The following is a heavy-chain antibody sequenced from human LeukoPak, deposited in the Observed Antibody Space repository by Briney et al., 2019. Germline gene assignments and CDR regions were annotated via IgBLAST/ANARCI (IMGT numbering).Heavy chain of an antibody. J-gene: IGHJ5*02. CDR3: ARGYYDFWSGYYVRDWFDP. D-gene: IGHD3-3*01. Sequence: PSETLSLTRAVYGGSFSGYYWSWIRQPPGKGLEWIGEINHSGSTNYNPSLKSRVTISVDTSKNQFSLKLSSVTAADTAVYYCARGYYDFWSGYYVRDWFDPWGQGTLVTVSS. V-gene: IGHV4-34*01. CDR2: INHSGST. CDR1: GGSFSGYY.